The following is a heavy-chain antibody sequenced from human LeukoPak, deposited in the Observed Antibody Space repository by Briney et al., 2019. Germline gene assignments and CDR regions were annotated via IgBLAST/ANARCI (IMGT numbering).Heavy chain of an antibody. D-gene: IGHD2-15*01. CDR3: ARRGAFNALNC. V-gene: IGHV4-59*08. CDR2: IYYTGSA. Sequence: SETLSLTCTVSGASISSDYWSWIQQPPGKGLEWIGYIYYTGSANYNPSLKSRLTMSVDTSKNQFSLKLSSVTAADTAVYYCARRGAFNALNCWGRGTLVTVSS. J-gene: IGHJ4*02. CDR1: GASISSDY.